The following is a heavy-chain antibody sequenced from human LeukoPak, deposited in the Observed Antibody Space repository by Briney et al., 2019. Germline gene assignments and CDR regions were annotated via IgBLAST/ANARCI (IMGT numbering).Heavy chain of an antibody. D-gene: IGHD3-9*01. CDR3: ARDRVTGYFDHQYNWFDP. Sequence: PSETLSLTCAVSGGSISSSNWWSWVRQPPGKGLEWIGEIYHSGSTYYNPSLKSRVTISVDTSKNQFSLKLSSVTAADTAVYYCARDRVTGYFDHQYNWFDPWGQGTLVTVSS. CDR1: GGSISSSNW. J-gene: IGHJ5*02. CDR2: IYHSGST. V-gene: IGHV4-4*02.